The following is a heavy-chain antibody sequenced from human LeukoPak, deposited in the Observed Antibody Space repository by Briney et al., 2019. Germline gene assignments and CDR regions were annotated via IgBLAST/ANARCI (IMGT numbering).Heavy chain of an antibody. D-gene: IGHD2-2*01. CDR2: ISSGGSDI. J-gene: IGHJ4*02. Sequence: PGGSLRLSCAASGFTVSRNYISWVRQAPGKRLEWVSYISSGGSDIYYADSVKGRFTISRDDAKNSLYLQMNSLRDDDTAVYSCTRKAVPSSRAPANYFDYWGQGTLVTVSS. V-gene: IGHV3-48*02. CDR3: TRKAVPSSRAPANYFDY. CDR1: GFTVSRNY.